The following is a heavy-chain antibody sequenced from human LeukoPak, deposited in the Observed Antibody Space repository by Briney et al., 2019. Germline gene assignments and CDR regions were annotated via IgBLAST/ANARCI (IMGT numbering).Heavy chain of an antibody. V-gene: IGHV1-18*03. J-gene: IGHJ5*02. Sequence: TSVKVSCKASGYTFTSYGISWVRQAPGQGLEWMGWISAYNGNTNYAQKLQGRVTMTTDTSTSTAYMELSSLRSEDMAVYYCARGAKFSSYGSGTYYTPLPFDAWGQGTLVTVSS. CDR1: GYTFTSYG. CDR3: ARGAKFSSYGSGTYYTPLPFDA. D-gene: IGHD3-10*01. CDR2: ISAYNGNT.